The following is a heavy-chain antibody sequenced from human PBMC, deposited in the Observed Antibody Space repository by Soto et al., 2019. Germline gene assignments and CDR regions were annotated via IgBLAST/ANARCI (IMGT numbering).Heavy chain of an antibody. CDR2: IYYSGST. J-gene: IGHJ3*02. V-gene: IGHV4-31*03. CDR3: ARDMDDFRSDAFDI. D-gene: IGHD2-2*03. Sequence: QVQLQESGPGLVKPSQTLSLTCTVSGGSISSGGYYWSWIRQHPGKGLEWIGYIYYSGSTYYNPSLKSRVTLSVDTSKNQFSLKLSSVTAADTAVYYCARDMDDFRSDAFDIWGQGTMVTVSS. CDR1: GGSISSGGYY.